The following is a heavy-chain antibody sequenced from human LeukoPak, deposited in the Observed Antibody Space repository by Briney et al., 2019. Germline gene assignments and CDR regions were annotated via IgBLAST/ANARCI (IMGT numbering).Heavy chain of an antibody. CDR2: IKQDGSEK. J-gene: IGHJ4*02. Sequence: GGSLRLSCAASGFTFSSYWMSWVRQAPGKGLEWVANIKQDGSEKYYVDSVKGRFTISRDNAKNSLYLQMNSLRAEDTAVYYCARYRYNWNLIPYYFDYWGQGTLVTVSS. V-gene: IGHV3-7*01. CDR3: ARYRYNWNLIPYYFDY. CDR1: GFTFSSYW. D-gene: IGHD1-7*01.